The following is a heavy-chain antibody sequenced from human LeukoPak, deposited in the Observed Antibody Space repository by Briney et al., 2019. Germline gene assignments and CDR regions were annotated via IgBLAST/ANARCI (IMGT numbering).Heavy chain of an antibody. Sequence: PGGSLRLSCAASGFTFSDYYMSWIRQAPGKGLEWVSYISSSGSTIYYADSVKGQFTISRDNAKNSLFLQMDSLRAEDTAVYYCARDLAGHYYGSGSSFDYWGQGTLVTVSS. J-gene: IGHJ4*02. V-gene: IGHV3-11*04. D-gene: IGHD3-10*01. CDR2: ISSSGSTI. CDR3: ARDLAGHYYGSGSSFDY. CDR1: GFTFSDYY.